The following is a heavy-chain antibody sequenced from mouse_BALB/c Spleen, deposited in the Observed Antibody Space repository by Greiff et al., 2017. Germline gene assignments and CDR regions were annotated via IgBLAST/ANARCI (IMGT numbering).Heavy chain of an antibody. CDR3: ARSTMTPYYARDY. CDR2: INPYNGAT. D-gene: IGHD2-4*01. V-gene: IGHV1-26*01. Sequence: EVQLQQSGPELVKPGASVKISCKASGYSFTGYYMHWVKQSHVKSLEWIGRINPYNGATSYNQNFKDKASLTVDKSSSTAYMELHSLTSEDSAVYYCARSTMTPYYARDYWGKGTSVTVPS. CDR1: GYSFTGYY. J-gene: IGHJ4*01.